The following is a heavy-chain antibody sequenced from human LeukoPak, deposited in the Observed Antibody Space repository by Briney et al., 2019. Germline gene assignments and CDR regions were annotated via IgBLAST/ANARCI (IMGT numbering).Heavy chain of an antibody. J-gene: IGHJ4*02. CDR3: ARDGGPADYDIWSAYYDY. CDR1: GLTFSDFY. Sequence: PGGSLRLSCAASGLTFSDFYMSWIRQAPGKGLEWVSYISGSGSTMYYADSVKGRFTIYRDNDKNSLSLQMNSLRAEDTAVYYCARDGGPADYDIWSAYYDYWGQGALVTVSS. D-gene: IGHD3-3*01. CDR2: ISGSGSTM. V-gene: IGHV3-11*04.